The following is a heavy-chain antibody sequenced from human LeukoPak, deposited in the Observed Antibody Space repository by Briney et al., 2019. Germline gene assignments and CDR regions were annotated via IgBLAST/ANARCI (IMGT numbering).Heavy chain of an antibody. Sequence: GGSLRLSCAASGFTLSRYAMSWVRQAPGKGLEWVAASSGRGGSTYYADSVKGRFTISRDNSKNTLYLQMNSLRAEDTAVYYCAKSEGIAVAGTVSDYWGQGTLVTVSS. CDR2: SSGRGGST. CDR3: AKSEGIAVAGTVSDY. J-gene: IGHJ4*02. CDR1: GFTLSRYA. D-gene: IGHD6-19*01. V-gene: IGHV3-23*01.